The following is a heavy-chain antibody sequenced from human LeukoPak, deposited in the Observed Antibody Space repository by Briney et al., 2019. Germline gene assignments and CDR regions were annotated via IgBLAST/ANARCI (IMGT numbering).Heavy chain of an antibody. D-gene: IGHD3-10*01. CDR2: MNPTSGHT. V-gene: IGHV1-8*01. CDR3: ARSPVGVRKKHDL. J-gene: IGHJ5*02. Sequence: ASVKVSCKASGYTFTSYDINWVRQAPGQGIERMGWMNPTSGHTGYVQKFQGRITMTRDTSVSTAYMELNSLTSEDTAVYYCARSPVGVRKKHDLWGQGTLVIVSS. CDR1: GYTFTSYD.